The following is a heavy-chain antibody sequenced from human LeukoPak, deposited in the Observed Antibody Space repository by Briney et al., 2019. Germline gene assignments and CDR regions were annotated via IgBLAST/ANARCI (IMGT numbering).Heavy chain of an antibody. CDR2: IYYSGST. V-gene: IGHV4-30-4*01. J-gene: IGHJ4*02. D-gene: IGHD3-10*01. Sequence: PSETLSLTCTVSGGSISSGDYYWSWIRQPPGKGLEWIGYIYYSGSTYYNPSLKSRVTISVDTSKNQFSLKLSSVTAADTAVYYCAGPYGSGSSPFDYWGQGTLVTVSS. CDR1: GGSISSGDYY. CDR3: AGPYGSGSSPFDY.